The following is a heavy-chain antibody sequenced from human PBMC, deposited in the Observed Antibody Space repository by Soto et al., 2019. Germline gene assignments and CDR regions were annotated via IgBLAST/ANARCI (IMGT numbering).Heavy chain of an antibody. CDR2: ISSSSSYI. D-gene: IGHD3-3*01. CDR3: ARDFDFWSGYYRFDAFDI. Sequence: GGSLRLSCAASGFPFSSYSMNWVRQAPGKGLEWVSSISSSSSYIYYADSVKGRFTISRDNAKNSLYLQMNSLRAEDTAVYYCARDFDFWSGYYRFDAFDIWGQGTMVTVSS. CDR1: GFPFSSYS. J-gene: IGHJ3*02. V-gene: IGHV3-21*01.